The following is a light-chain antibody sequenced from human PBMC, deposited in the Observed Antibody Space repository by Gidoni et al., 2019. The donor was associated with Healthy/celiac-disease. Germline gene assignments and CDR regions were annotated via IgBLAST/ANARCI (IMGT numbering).Light chain of an antibody. CDR2: QHS. CDR1: KLGDKY. Sequence: SYHRPQPPSVPVSQGQTARITCPGDKLGDKYVCWYQQKRDPSPVLVIYQHSKRPSGIPGRFSGSNSGNTATLTISGTQAMDEADYYCQAWDSSTVVFGGGTKLTVL. CDR3: QAWDSSTVV. V-gene: IGLV3-1*01. J-gene: IGLJ2*01.